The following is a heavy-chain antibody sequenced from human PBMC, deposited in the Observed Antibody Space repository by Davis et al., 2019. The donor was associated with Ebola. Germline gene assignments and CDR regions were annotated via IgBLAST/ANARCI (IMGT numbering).Heavy chain of an antibody. J-gene: IGHJ6*02. Sequence: SLRLFCAASGFTFDDYAMHWVRQAPGKGLEWVSGISWNSGSIGYADSVKGRFTISRDNAKNSLYLQMNSLRAEDTALYYCAKDIAAAGTGDLYYYYYGMDVWGQGTTVTVSS. CDR2: ISWNSGSI. CDR3: AKDIAAAGTGDLYYYYYGMDV. V-gene: IGHV3-9*01. CDR1: GFTFDDYA. D-gene: IGHD6-13*01.